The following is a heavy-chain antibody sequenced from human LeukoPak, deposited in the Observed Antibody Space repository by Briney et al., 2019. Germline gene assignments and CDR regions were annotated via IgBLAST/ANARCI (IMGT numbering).Heavy chain of an antibody. CDR1: GLPFSTYS. J-gene: IGHJ4*02. CDR3: ARAPTVLVGYCSSASCQADY. Sequence: GGSLRLSCAASGLPFSTYSMNWVRKAPGKGLEWVSAISGSSDYIYYADSVKGRFTISRDNAKNSLFLQMNSLRAEDTAVYYCARAPTVLVGYCSSASCQADYWGQGTLVTVSS. V-gene: IGHV3-21*01. D-gene: IGHD2-2*01. CDR2: ISGSSDYI.